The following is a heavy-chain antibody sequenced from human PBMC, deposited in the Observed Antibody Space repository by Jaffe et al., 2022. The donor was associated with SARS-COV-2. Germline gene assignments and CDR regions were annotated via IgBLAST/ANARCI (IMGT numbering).Heavy chain of an antibody. CDR3: ARAYCTNGVCYSLEN. J-gene: IGHJ4*02. D-gene: IGHD2-8*01. CDR1: GFTFSSYA. V-gene: IGHV3-30-3*01. Sequence: QVQLVESGGGVVQPGRSLRLSCAASGFTFSSYAMHWVRQAPGKGLEWVAVISYDGSNKYYADSVKGRFTISRDNSKNTLYLQMNSLRAEDTAVYYCARAYCTNGVCYSLENWGQGTLVTVSS. CDR2: ISYDGSNK.